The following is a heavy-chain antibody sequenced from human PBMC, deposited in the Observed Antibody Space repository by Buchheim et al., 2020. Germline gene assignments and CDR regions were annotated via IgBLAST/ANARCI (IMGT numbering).Heavy chain of an antibody. CDR2: ISYDGSNK. D-gene: IGHD2-21*01. CDR3: ARDCLVAIPVGRVAYYGMDV. V-gene: IGHV3-30-3*01. CDR1: GFTFSSYA. J-gene: IGHJ6*02. Sequence: QVQLVESGGGVVQPGRSLRLSCAASGFTFSSYAMHWVRQAPGKGLEWVAVISYDGSNKYYADSVTGRFTISRDNSKNTLYLQMNSLGAEDTAGYYCARDCLVAIPVGRVAYYGMDVWGQGTT.